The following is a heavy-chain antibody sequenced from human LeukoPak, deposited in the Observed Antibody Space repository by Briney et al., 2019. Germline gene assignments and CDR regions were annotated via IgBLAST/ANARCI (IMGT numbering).Heavy chain of an antibody. V-gene: IGHV1-24*01. CDR1: GYTLTELS. Sequence: ASVEVSCKVSGYTLTELSMHWVRQAPGKGLEWMGGFDPEDGETIYAQKFQGRVTMTEDTSTDTAYMELSSLRSEDTAVYYCATGVLWSIRPHNWFDPWGQGTPVTVSS. CDR3: ATGVLWSIRPHNWFDP. D-gene: IGHD2-21*01. CDR2: FDPEDGET. J-gene: IGHJ5*02.